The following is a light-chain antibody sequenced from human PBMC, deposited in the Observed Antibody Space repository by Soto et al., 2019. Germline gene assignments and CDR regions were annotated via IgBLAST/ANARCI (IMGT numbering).Light chain of an antibody. Sequence: QSVLTQPRSVSGSPGQSITISCTGTSSDVGSYNLVSWYQQHPGKAPKLMIYEVSKRPSGVSNRFSGSKSGNTASLTISGLQAEDEADYYCCSYAGSSTPPYNFGTGPKVTVL. CDR1: SSDVGSYNL. V-gene: IGLV2-23*02. CDR2: EVS. J-gene: IGLJ1*01. CDR3: CSYAGSSTPPYN.